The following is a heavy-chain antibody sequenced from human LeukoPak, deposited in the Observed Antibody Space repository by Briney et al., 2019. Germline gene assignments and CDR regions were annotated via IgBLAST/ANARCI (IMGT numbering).Heavy chain of an antibody. Sequence: GGSLRLSCAASGFTFSDYYMSWIRQAPGKGLEWVSYISSSGSTIYYADSVKGRFTISRDNAKNSLYLQMNSLRAEDTAVYYCARGQPRYYYDSSGPLYYWGQGTLVTASS. CDR2: ISSSGSTI. J-gene: IGHJ4*02. D-gene: IGHD3-22*01. CDR1: GFTFSDYY. CDR3: ARGQPRYYYDSSGPLYY. V-gene: IGHV3-11*01.